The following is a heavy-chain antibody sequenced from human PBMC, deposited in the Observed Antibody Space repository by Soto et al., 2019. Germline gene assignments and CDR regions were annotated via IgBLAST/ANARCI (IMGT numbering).Heavy chain of an antibody. CDR2: ISAYNANT. V-gene: IGHV1-18*01. Sequence: ASVKVSCKASGYTFTNFGITWVRQAPGQGLEWMGWISAYNANTNYTQKLQGRVTMTTDTSTSTAYMQLRSLRSDDTAVYYCARDAPRPSTYAFDIWGQGTMDTVSS. J-gene: IGHJ3*02. CDR3: ARDAPRPSTYAFDI. D-gene: IGHD1-26*01. CDR1: GYTFTNFG.